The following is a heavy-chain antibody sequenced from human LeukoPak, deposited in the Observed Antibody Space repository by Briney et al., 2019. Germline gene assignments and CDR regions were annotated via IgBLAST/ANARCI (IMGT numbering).Heavy chain of an antibody. CDR2: ISYDGSNK. D-gene: IGHD3-3*01. J-gene: IGHJ6*04. Sequence: GRSLRLSCAASGFTFSSYAMHWVRQAPGKGLEWVAVISYDGSNKYYADSVKGRFTISRDNSKNTLYLQMNSLRAEDTAVYYCARVDTPRRHYDFWRGYYPQAGRDGKVWGKGTTVTVSS. CDR1: GFTFSSYA. CDR3: ARVDTPRRHYDFWRGYYPQAGRDGKV. V-gene: IGHV3-30-3*01.